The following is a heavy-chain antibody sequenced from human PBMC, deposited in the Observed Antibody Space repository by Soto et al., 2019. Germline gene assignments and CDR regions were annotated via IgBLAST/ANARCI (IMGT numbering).Heavy chain of an antibody. D-gene: IGHD1-26*01. CDR1: GYISGHYG. V-gene: IGHV1-18*01. Sequence: QVQLVQSAPELTKPGSSVKVSCRVSGYISGHYGISWVRLRPGQGLEWMGWISANRGHTNYAHKLRGRVTMTTDPSTATVFMELTNLLSDDTAEYFSARDGDMWDQRFCDHWGKGTVVTVSS. J-gene: IGHJ4*02. CDR2: ISANRGHT. CDR3: ARDGDMWDQRFCDH.